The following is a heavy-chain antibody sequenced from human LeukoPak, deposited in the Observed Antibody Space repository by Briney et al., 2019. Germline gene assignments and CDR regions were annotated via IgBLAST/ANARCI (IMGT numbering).Heavy chain of an antibody. CDR2: IYYSGST. V-gene: IGHV4-59*01. D-gene: IGHD3/OR15-3a*01. CDR1: GGSISSYY. Sequence: PSETLSLTCTVSGGSISSYYWSWIRQPPGKGLEWIAYIYYSGSTNYNPSLKSRVTISVDTSKNQFSLKLSSVTAADTAVYYCARARYHTEMTYFRTVYYFDYWGQGTLVTVSS. CDR3: ARARYHTEMTYFRTVYYFDY. J-gene: IGHJ4*02.